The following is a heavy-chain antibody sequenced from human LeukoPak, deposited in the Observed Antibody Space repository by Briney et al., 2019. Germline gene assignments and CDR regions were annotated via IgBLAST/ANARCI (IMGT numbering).Heavy chain of an antibody. V-gene: IGHV3-30*04. Sequence: GGSLRLSCAASGFTFSSYAMHWVRQAPGKGLEWVEVISYDGSNKYYADSVKGRFTISRDNSKNTLYLQMNSLRAEDTAVYYCASITFDYWGQGTLVTVSS. D-gene: IGHD3-10*01. CDR1: GFTFSSYA. J-gene: IGHJ4*02. CDR3: ASITFDY. CDR2: ISYDGSNK.